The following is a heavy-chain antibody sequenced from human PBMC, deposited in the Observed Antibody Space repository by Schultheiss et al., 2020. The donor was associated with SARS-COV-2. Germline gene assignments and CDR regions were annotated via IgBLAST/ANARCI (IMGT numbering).Heavy chain of an antibody. CDR3: AKADVRLLWFGELHGVPDY. CDR1: GFTFSSYG. D-gene: IGHD3-10*01. Sequence: GGSLRLSCAASGFTFSSYGMHWVRQAPGKGLEWVSLISWDGGSTYYADSVKGRFTISRDNSKNTLYLQMNSLRAEDTAVYYCAKADVRLLWFGELHGVPDYWGQGTLVTVSS. CDR2: ISWDGGST. V-gene: IGHV3-NL1*01. J-gene: IGHJ4*02.